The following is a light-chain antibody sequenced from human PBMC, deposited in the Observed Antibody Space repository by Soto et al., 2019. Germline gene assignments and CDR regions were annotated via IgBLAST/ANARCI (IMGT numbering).Light chain of an antibody. CDR2: WAS. Sequence: DIVMTQSPDSLAVSLGERATINCKSSQSGLYSSNNKNYLTWYQQKPGQPPKLLIYWASTRESGVPDRFSGSGSGTDFTVTISSLQAEDVAVYYCQQYYSTPITFGQGTRLEIK. V-gene: IGKV4-1*01. J-gene: IGKJ5*01. CDR1: QSGLYSSNNKNY. CDR3: QQYYSTPIT.